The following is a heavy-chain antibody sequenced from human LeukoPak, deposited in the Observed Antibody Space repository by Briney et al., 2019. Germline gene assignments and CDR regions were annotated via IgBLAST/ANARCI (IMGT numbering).Heavy chain of an antibody. D-gene: IGHD3-10*01. Sequence: GGSLRLSCAAPGFTFSIYTMNWVRQAPGKGLEWVSSISSSSTYIYYVDSLKGRFTISRDNADNSLYLQMNSLRAEDTAVYCCATLWGVDYWGQGTRVTVSS. CDR2: ISSSSTYI. CDR3: ATLWGVDY. V-gene: IGHV3-21*01. J-gene: IGHJ4*02. CDR1: GFTFSIYT.